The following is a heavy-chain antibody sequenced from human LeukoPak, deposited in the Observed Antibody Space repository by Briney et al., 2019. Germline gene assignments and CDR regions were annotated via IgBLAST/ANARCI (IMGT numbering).Heavy chain of an antibody. D-gene: IGHD3-10*01. CDR2: MNPNSGNT. J-gene: IGHJ4*02. V-gene: IGHV1-8*01. CDR1: GYTFTSYD. CDR3: ARGPYYYYGSGTDFDY. Sequence: ASVKVSCKASGYTFTSYDINWVRQATGQGLEWMGWMNPNSGNTGYAQKFQGRVTMTRNTSISTAYMELSSLRSEDTAVYYCARGPYYYYGSGTDFDYWRQGTLVTVSP.